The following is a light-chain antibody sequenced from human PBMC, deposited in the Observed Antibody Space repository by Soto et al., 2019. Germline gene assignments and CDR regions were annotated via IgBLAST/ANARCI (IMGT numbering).Light chain of an antibody. CDR1: QTILYSSNNNNY. CDR3: QQYYSPPQT. V-gene: IGKV4-1*01. CDR2: WAS. Sequence: DIVMTQSPDSLAVSLGERATINCKSSQTILYSSNNNNYLAWFQQKPGQPPKLLIYWASTRKSGVPDRFSGSGSGTDLTLSISSLQAEDVAVYYCQQYYSPPQTFGQGTKVEIK. J-gene: IGKJ1*01.